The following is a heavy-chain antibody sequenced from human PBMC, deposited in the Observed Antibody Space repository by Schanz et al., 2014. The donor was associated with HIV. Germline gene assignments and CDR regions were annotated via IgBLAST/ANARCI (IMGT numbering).Heavy chain of an antibody. CDR2: IWYDGSNK. CDR1: GLPFSTSA. CDR3: ANTEYPYSSSSDYYYGMDV. J-gene: IGHJ6*02. D-gene: IGHD6-6*01. V-gene: IGHV3-33*06. Sequence: ESGGGLVQPGGSRRLSCAVSGLPFSTSAMSWVRQAPGKGLEWVAVIWYDGSNKYYADSVKGRFTISKDNSKNTLYLQMNSLRAQDTAVYYCANTEYPYSSSSDYYYGMDVWGQGTTVTVSS.